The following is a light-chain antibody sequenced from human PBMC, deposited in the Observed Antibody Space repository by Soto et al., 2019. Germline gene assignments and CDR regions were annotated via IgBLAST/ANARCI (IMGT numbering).Light chain of an antibody. CDR1: SSDVGSYNL. V-gene: IGLV2-23*02. J-gene: IGLJ1*01. Sequence: QSVLTQPASVSGSPGQSITISCTGTSSDVGSYNLVSWYQQHPGKAPKLMFYEVSKRPSGVSNRFSGSKSGNTASLTISGLQAEDEADYYCCSYAGSSTFYVFGTGTKLTVL. CDR3: CSYAGSSTFYV. CDR2: EVS.